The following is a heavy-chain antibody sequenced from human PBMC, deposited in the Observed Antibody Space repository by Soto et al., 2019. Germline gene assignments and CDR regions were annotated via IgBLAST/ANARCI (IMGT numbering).Heavy chain of an antibody. CDR3: ARGSTHYNIDV. V-gene: IGHV1-18*04. CDR2: ISGYNANT. Sequence: QVQLVQSGGEVRKPGASVKVSCKTSGYTFTNNGINWVRQAPGQGLEWMGWISGYNANTKYAQKFQGRVTLTTDTLTSTAFMGLRSLRSDDTAVFYCARGSTHYNIDVWGQGTTVTVSS. CDR1: GYTFTNNG. D-gene: IGHD1-1*01. J-gene: IGHJ6*02.